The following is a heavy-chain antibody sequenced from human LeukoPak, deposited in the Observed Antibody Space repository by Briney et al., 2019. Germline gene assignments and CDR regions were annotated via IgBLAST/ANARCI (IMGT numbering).Heavy chain of an antibody. J-gene: IGHJ5*02. V-gene: IGHV4-34*01. CDR3: AREDSGGSPGGFDP. Sequence: SETLSLTCAVYGGSFSGCYWSWIRQPPGKGLEWIGEINHSGSTNYNPSLKSRVTISVDTSKNQFSLKLSSVTAADTAVYYCAREDSGGSPGGFDPWGQGTLVTVSS. D-gene: IGHD2-15*01. CDR1: GGSFSGCY. CDR2: INHSGST.